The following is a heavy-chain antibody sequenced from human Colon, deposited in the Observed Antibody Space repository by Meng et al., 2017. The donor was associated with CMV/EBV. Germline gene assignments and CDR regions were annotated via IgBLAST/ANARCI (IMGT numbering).Heavy chain of an antibody. V-gene: IGHV3-23*01. CDR1: GFVFSTSA. D-gene: IGHD2-8*02. CDR3: AKGHNTAGFHPSYYGLDV. CDR2: LSPGGGAT. J-gene: IGHJ6*02. Sequence: GESLKISCAASGFVFSTSAMSWVRQAPGKGLEWVAGLSPGGGATYYAQSVRGRFTVSRDNSKNMVFLQLNSLRAKDTAVYYCAKGHNTAGFHPSYYGLDVWGQGTTVTVSS.